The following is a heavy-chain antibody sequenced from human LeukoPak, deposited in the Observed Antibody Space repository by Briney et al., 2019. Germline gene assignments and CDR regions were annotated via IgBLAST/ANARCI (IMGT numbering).Heavy chain of an antibody. V-gene: IGHV3-48*01. Sequence: GGSLRLSCAASDSTFRSYSMNWVRQAPGKGLEWVSYISASSSTIKHADSAKGRFTISRDNAKNSLYLQMNSLRAEDTAVYFCARDYYYYMDVWGKGTTVTVSS. CDR1: DSTFRSYS. J-gene: IGHJ6*03. CDR3: ARDYYYYMDV. CDR2: ISASSSTI.